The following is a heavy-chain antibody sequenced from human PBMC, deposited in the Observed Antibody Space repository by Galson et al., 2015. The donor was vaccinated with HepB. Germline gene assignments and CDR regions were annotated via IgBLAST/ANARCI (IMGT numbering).Heavy chain of an antibody. CDR2: IIPIFGMA. D-gene: IGHD6-19*01. CDR3: ARATNKGYSSGWYFNYYGMDV. V-gene: IGHV1-69*13. J-gene: IGHJ6*02. Sequence: SVKVSCKASGGTFSSYAISWVRQAPGQGLEWMGGIIPIFGMANYAQKFQGRVTITADESTSTAYMELSSLRSEDTAVYYCARATNKGYSSGWYFNYYGMDVWAKGPRSPSP. CDR1: GGTFSSYA.